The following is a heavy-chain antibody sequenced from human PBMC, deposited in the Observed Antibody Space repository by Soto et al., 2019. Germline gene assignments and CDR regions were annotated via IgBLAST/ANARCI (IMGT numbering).Heavy chain of an antibody. V-gene: IGHV3-23*01. D-gene: IGHD1-26*01. CDR1: GFTFSSYA. CDR2: ISGSGGST. Sequence: EVQLLESGGGLVQPGGSLRLSCAASGFTFSSYAMRWVRQAPVKGLEWVSAISGSGGSTNYAGSVKGRFTISRDNSKNPLYLQMHSLRCEDTAVYYCARRGSGSYYDYWGQGTLDTVTS. J-gene: IGHJ4*02. CDR3: ARRGSGSYYDY.